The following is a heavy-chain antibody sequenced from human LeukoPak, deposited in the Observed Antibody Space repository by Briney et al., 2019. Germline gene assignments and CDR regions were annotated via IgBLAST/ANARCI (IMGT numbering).Heavy chain of an antibody. CDR1: GFTLTNYG. CDR3: AVIRDYDSSGNHY. Sequence: GGSLRLSCAVSGFTLTNYGMHWVRQAPGKGLEWVAFIRYDGSVKYYADSVKGRFTISRDNSKNTLYLQMNSLRTEDTAVYYCAVIRDYDSSGNHYWGQGTLVTVSS. J-gene: IGHJ4*02. V-gene: IGHV3-30*02. D-gene: IGHD3-22*01. CDR2: IRYDGSVK.